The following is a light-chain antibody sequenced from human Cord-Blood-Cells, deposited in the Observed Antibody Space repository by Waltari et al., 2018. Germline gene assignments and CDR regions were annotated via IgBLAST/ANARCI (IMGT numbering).Light chain of an antibody. V-gene: IGLV2-23*02. J-gene: IGLJ3*02. CDR3: CSYAGSRV. CDR2: EVS. CDR1: SSDVGRYNL. Sequence: QSALTQPASVSGSPGRSITISCPGTSSDVGRYNLVSWYQQHPGKAPKLMIYEVSKRPSGVSNRFSGSKSGNTASLTISGLQAEDEADYYCCSYAGSRVFGGGTKLTVL.